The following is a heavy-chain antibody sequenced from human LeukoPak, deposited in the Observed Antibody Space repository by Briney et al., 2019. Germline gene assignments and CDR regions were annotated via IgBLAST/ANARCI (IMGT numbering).Heavy chain of an antibody. CDR2: IYHSGST. CDR1: GYSIGSGYY. V-gene: IGHV4-38-2*01. CDR3: ARRPHFTIFGVVQARDDAFDI. J-gene: IGHJ3*02. Sequence: SETLSLTXAVSGYSIGSGYYWGWIRQPPGKGLEWIGSIYHSGSTYYNPSLKSRVTISVDTSKNQFSLKLSSVTAADTAVYYCARRPHFTIFGVVQARDDAFDIWGQGTMVTVSS. D-gene: IGHD3-3*01.